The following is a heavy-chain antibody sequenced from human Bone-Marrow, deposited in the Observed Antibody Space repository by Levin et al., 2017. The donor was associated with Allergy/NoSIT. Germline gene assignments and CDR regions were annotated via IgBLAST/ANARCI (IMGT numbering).Heavy chain of an antibody. J-gene: IGHJ4*02. V-gene: IGHV4-39*07. D-gene: IGHD3-10*01. Sequence: PSETLSLTCSVSGASISSSSYYWGWIRQPPGKGLEWFGTIFYSGNTYYNPSLKSRVTLSVDTSKNQFSLKLASVTAADTAVYYCAREDASGSFVDYWGQGTLVIVSS. CDR3: AREDASGSFVDY. CDR2: IFYSGNT. CDR1: GASISSSSYY.